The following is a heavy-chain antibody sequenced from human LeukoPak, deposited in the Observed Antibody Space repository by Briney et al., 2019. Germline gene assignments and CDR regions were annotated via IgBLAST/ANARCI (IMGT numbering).Heavy chain of an antibody. V-gene: IGHV3-23*01. CDR1: GFTLSNYT. CDR3: TKDPLDY. Sequence: GRSLRLSCVASGFTLSNYTMGWVRQAPGKGLEWVSAISGSGVGTFYSDSVRGRFTISRDSPKNTLYLQMNSLRVEDTALYYCTKDPLDYWGQGTLVTVSS. J-gene: IGHJ4*02. CDR2: ISGSGVGT.